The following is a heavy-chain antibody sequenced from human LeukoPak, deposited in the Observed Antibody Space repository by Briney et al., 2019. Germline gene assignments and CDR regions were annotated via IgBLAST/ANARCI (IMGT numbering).Heavy chain of an antibody. CDR2: IYYSGST. V-gene: IGHV4-59*08. J-gene: IGHJ4*02. CDR1: GGSISSYY. CDR3: ASSGGEQQLGY. Sequence: SETLSLTCTVSGGSISSYYWSWIRQPPGKGLEWIGYIYYSGSTNYNPSLKSRVTISVDTSKNQFSLKLSSVTAADTAVYYCASSGGEQQLGYSGQGTLVTVSS. D-gene: IGHD6-13*01.